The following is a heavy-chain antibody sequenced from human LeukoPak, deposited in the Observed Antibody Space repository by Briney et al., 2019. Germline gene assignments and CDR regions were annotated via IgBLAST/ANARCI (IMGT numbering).Heavy chain of an antibody. J-gene: IGHJ4*02. Sequence: GGSLRLSCAASGFTFSSYNMNWVRQAPGKGLEWVSSISSSSSYIYYPDSVKGRFTISRDNAKNSLYLQMNSLRAEDTAVYYCARTSSVTPTPSFDSWGQGTLVTVSS. CDR3: ARTSSVTPTPSFDS. CDR2: ISSSSSYI. V-gene: IGHV3-21*01. D-gene: IGHD4-17*01. CDR1: GFTFSSYN.